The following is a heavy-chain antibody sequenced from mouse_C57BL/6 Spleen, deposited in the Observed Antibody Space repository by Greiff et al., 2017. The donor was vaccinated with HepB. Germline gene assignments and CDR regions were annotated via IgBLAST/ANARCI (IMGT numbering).Heavy chain of an antibody. D-gene: IGHD1-1*01. CDR1: GYTFTSYW. J-gene: IGHJ2*01. Sequence: QVQLKQPGAELVKPGASVKVSCKASGYTFTSYWMHWVKQRPGQGLEWIGRIHPSDSDTNYNQKFKGKATLTVDKSSSTAYMQLSSLTSEDSAVYYCAMKIITTDFDYWGQGTTLTVSS. CDR2: IHPSDSDT. CDR3: AMKIITTDFDY. V-gene: IGHV1-74*01.